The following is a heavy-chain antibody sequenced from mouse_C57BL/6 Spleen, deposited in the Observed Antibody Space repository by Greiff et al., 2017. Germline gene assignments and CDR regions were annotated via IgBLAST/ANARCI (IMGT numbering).Heavy chain of an antibody. D-gene: IGHD2-4*01. CDR3: ARLDDYDKGGFDY. Sequence: VQLKESGPELVKPGASVKISCKASGYSFTGYYMNWVKQSPEKSLEWIGEINPSTGGTTYNQKFKAKATLTVDKSSSTAYMQLKSLTSEDSAVYYCARLDDYDKGGFDYWGQGTTLTVSS. J-gene: IGHJ2*01. CDR2: INPSTGGT. CDR1: GYSFTGYY. V-gene: IGHV1-42*01.